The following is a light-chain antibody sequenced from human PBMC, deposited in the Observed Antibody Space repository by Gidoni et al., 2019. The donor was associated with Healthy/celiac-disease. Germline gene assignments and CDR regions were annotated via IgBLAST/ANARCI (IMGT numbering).Light chain of an antibody. CDR2: AAS. J-gene: IGKJ2*01. V-gene: IGKV1-39*01. Sequence: MPHPPSSLSASVGDRVTITCRASQSISSYLNWYQQKPGKAPKLLIYAASSLQSGVPSRFSGSGSGTDFTLTISSLQPEDFATYYCQQSYSTPYTFGQGTKLEIK. CDR1: QSISSY. CDR3: QQSYSTPYT.